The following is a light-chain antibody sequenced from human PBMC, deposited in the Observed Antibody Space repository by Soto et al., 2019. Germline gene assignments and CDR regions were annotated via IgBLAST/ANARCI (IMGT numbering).Light chain of an antibody. CDR3: QQRSNWPIT. V-gene: IGKV3-11*01. CDR1: QSVSSY. CDR2: DAS. J-gene: IGKJ5*01. Sequence: EIVLTQSPATLSLSPGERATLSCRTSQSVSSYFAWYQQKPGRAPRLLIYDASSRATGIPARFIGSGSGTDFTLPISSLEPEDFAVYYCQQRSNWPITFGQGTRLEI.